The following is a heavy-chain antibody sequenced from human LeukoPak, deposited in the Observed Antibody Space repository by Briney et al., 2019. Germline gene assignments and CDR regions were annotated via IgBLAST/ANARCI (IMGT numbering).Heavy chain of an antibody. D-gene: IGHD3-16*02. CDR1: GGSLDSTNW. CDR3: ARSHDHLWGNYPDY. V-gene: IGHV4/OR15-8*01. J-gene: IGHJ4*02. CDR2: IHHDGRI. Sequence: SETLSLTCDVSGGSLDSTNWWNWVRPPPGKGLEWIGEIHHDGRINYNPSLKSLVTLSVDTTKNQFSLRLNSVTAADTAMYYCARSHDHLWGNYPDYWGQGTLVTVSS.